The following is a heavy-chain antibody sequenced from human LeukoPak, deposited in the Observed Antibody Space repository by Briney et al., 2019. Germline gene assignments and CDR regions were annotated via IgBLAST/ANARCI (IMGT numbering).Heavy chain of an antibody. CDR2: IYYSGST. CDR1: GGSISSYY. Sequence: SETLSLTCTVSGGSISSYYWSWIRQPPGKGLEWIGYIYYSGSTNYNPSLKSRVTISVDTSKNQFSLKLSSVTAADTAVYYCARDVPFDYWGQGTLVNVSS. CDR3: ARDVPFDY. J-gene: IGHJ4*02. V-gene: IGHV4-59*01.